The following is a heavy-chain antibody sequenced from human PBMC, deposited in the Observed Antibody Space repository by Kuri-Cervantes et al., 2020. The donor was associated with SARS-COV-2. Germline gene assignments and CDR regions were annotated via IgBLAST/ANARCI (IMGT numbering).Heavy chain of an antibody. D-gene: IGHD1-26*01. CDR2: ISSSSSYI. CDR3: ARLKLGGAFDL. V-gene: IGHV3-21*01. J-gene: IGHJ3*01. CDR1: GFTFSSYS. Sequence: GGSLRLSCAASGFTFSSYSMNWVRQAPGKGLEWVSSISSSSSYIYYAGSVQGRFTVSRDNSKNTLFVQMNSLRAEDTAVYYCARLKLGGAFDLWGQGTMVTVSS.